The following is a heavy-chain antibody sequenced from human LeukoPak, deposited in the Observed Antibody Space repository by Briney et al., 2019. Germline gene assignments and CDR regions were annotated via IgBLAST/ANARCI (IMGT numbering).Heavy chain of an antibody. CDR2: IGGSGGPT. J-gene: IGHJ4*02. V-gene: IGHV3-23*01. CDR3: SKNGLVATTYYFDS. CDR1: GFTLSSYA. D-gene: IGHD5-12*01. Sequence: GGSLRLSCAASGFTLSSYAMSWVRQAPGKGLECVSIIGGSGGPTYYADSVKGRFTISRDNSENTLFLQMNSLRAEDTALYYCSKNGLVATTYYFDSWGQGTLVTVSS.